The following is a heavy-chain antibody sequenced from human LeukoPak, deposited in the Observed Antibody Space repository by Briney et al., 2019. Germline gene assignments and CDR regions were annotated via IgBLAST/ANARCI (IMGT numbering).Heavy chain of an antibody. CDR3: ARDSSPVGYYDSSGYYYYY. J-gene: IGHJ4*02. Sequence: SVKVSCKASGGTFSSYAISWVRQAPGQGLEWMGGIIPIFGTANYAQKFQGRVTITADESTSTAYMELSSLRSEDTAVYFCARDSSPVGYYDSSGYYYYYWGQGTLVTVSS. D-gene: IGHD3-22*01. CDR1: GGTFSSYA. CDR2: IIPIFGTA. V-gene: IGHV1-69*01.